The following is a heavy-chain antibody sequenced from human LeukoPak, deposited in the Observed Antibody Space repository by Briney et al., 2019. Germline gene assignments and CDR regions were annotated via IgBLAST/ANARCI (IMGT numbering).Heavy chain of an antibody. CDR1: GDSLSTSSYY. V-gene: IGHV4-39*07. CDR2: IYYSGST. CDR3: ASSYDSSGYYLVD. D-gene: IGHD3-22*01. Sequence: PSETLSLTCTVSGDSLSTSSYYWGWISQPPGKGLEWLGSIYYSGSTNYNPTLKSRVTISVDTSKNQFSLKLSSVTAADTAVYYCASSYDSSGYYLVDWGQGTLVTVSS. J-gene: IGHJ4*02.